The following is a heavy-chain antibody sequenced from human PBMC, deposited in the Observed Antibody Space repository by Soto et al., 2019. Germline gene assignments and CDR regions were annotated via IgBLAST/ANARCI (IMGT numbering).Heavy chain of an antibody. D-gene: IGHD2-2*01. V-gene: IGHV4-39*01. J-gene: IGHJ4*02. CDR3: ARHEEGSGYCSSTSCNDLVFDY. Sequence: SETLSLTCTVSGGSISSSSYYWGWIRQPPGKGLEWIGSIYYSGSTYYNPSLKSRVTISVDTSKNQFSLKLSSVTAADTAVYYCARHEEGSGYCSSTSCNDLVFDYWGQGTLVTVSS. CDR1: GGSISSSSYY. CDR2: IYYSGST.